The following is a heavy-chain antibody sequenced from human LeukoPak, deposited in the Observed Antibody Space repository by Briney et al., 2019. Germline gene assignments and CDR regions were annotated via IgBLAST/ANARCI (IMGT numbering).Heavy chain of an antibody. CDR2: INPNSGGT. J-gene: IGHJ4*02. Sequence: ASVKVSCKASGYTFTGYYMHWVRQAPGQGLEWMGWINPNSGGTNYAQKFQGRVTMTRDTSISTAYMELSRLRSDDTAVYYCARELSSGWYTYYLWGQGTLVTVSS. CDR3: ARELSSGWYTYYL. D-gene: IGHD6-19*01. V-gene: IGHV1-2*02. CDR1: GYTFTGYY.